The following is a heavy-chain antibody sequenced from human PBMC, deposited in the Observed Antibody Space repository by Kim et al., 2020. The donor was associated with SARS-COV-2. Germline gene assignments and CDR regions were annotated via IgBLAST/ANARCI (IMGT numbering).Heavy chain of an antibody. CDR1: GFTFSSYS. Sequence: GGSLRLSCAASGFTFSSYSMNWVRQAPGKGLEWVSSISSSSSYIYYADSVKGRFTISRDNAKNSLYLQMNSLRAEDTAVYYCARDLAARPDYYYYGMDVWGQGTTVTVSS. CDR3: ARDLAARPDYYYYGMDV. J-gene: IGHJ6*02. CDR2: ISSSSSYI. D-gene: IGHD6-6*01. V-gene: IGHV3-21*01.